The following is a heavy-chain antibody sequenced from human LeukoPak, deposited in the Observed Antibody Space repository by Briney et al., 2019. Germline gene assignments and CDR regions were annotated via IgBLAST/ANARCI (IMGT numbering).Heavy chain of an antibody. CDR2: ISYDGSNK. CDR1: GFTFSSYA. D-gene: IGHD5-18*01. Sequence: GGSLRLSCAASGFTFSSYAMHWVRQAPGKGLEWVAVISYDGSNKYYADSVKGRFTISRDNSKNTLYLQMNSLRAEDTAVYCCARDRQLWLPASYGMDVWGQGTTVTVSS. J-gene: IGHJ6*02. CDR3: ARDRQLWLPASYGMDV. V-gene: IGHV3-30*04.